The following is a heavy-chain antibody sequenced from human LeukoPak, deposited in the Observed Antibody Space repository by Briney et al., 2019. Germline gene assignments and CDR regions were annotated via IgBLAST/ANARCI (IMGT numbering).Heavy chain of an antibody. CDR3: AGGVVVVVTPDAFDI. Sequence: SVKVSCKASGYTFTSYGISWVRQAPGQGLEWMGGIIPIFGTANYAQKFQGRVTITADESTSTAYMELSSLRSEDTAVYYCAGGVVVVVTPDAFDIWGQGTMVTVSS. V-gene: IGHV1-69*13. CDR2: IIPIFGTA. J-gene: IGHJ3*02. D-gene: IGHD2-21*02. CDR1: GYTFTSYG.